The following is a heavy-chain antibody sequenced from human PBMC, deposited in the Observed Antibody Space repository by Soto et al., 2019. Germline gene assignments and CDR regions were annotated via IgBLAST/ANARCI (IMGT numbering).Heavy chain of an antibody. Sequence: GGSLRLSCAASGFTFSSYAMSWVRQAPGKGLEWVSAISGSGGSTYYADSVKGRFTISRDNSKNTLYLQMNSLRAEDTAVYYCAKDPGYSSSWLPWFDPWGQGPRSPSPQ. CDR1: GFTFSSYA. V-gene: IGHV3-23*01. CDR2: ISGSGGST. J-gene: IGHJ5*02. CDR3: AKDPGYSSSWLPWFDP. D-gene: IGHD6-13*01.